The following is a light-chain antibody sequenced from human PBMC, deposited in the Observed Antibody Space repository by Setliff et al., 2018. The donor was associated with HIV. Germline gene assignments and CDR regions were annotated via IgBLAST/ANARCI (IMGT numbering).Light chain of an antibody. Sequence: LAQPASVSGSLGQSITISCSGTSSDVGSYNFVSWYQQHPGKAPQLIIYDVSQRPSGVSSRFSGSKSGNTASLTISGLQAEDQADYYCCSYTSSLTYVFGTGTKVTVL. CDR2: DVS. J-gene: IGLJ1*01. V-gene: IGLV2-14*03. CDR3: CSYTSSLTYV. CDR1: SSDVGSYNF.